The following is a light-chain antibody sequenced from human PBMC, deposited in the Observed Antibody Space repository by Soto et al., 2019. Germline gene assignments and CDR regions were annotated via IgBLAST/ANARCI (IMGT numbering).Light chain of an antibody. CDR3: QQYGSSPPIT. Sequence: EIALTQSPGTLSLSPGEIATLSCRASQSVSSSYLAWYQQKPGQAPRLLIYGASSRATGIPDRFSGSGSGTDFTLTISRLEPEGFAVYYFQQYGSSPPITFGPGTKVDIK. V-gene: IGKV3-20*01. CDR2: GAS. J-gene: IGKJ3*01. CDR1: QSVSSSY.